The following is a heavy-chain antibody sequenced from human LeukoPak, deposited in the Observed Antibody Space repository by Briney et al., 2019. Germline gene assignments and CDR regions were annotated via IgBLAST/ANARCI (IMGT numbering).Heavy chain of an antibody. CDR1: GIDISYHY. J-gene: IGHJ4*02. CDR2: IHTGGTT. CDR3: ARVWFGYFFQ. D-gene: IGHD3-10*01. Sequence: GGSLRLSCVASGIDISYHYMGWVRQAPGKGLEWVSVIHTGGTTHYADSVKGRFTISKDTSNSTVYLQMNSVTVEDTAVYYCARVWFGYFFQWGQGALVTVSS. V-gene: IGHV3-53*01.